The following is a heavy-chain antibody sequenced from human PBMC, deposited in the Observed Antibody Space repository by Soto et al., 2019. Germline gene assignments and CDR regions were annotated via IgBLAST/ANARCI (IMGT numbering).Heavy chain of an antibody. Sequence: GVLRLSCAASGFTFSSYWMSWVRQAPGKGLEWVANIKQDGSEKYYVDSVKGRFTISRDNAKNSLYLQMNSLRAEDTAVYYCARGQLVVITWFDPWGQGTLVTVSS. J-gene: IGHJ5*02. CDR1: GFTFSSYW. V-gene: IGHV3-7*01. CDR2: IKQDGSEK. CDR3: ARGQLVVITWFDP. D-gene: IGHD3-22*01.